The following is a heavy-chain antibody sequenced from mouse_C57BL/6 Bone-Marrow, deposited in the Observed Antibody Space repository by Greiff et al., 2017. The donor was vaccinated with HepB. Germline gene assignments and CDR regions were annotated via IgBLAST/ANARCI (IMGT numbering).Heavy chain of an antibody. D-gene: IGHD1-1*01. Sequence: EVQGVESGGGLVKPGGSLKLSCAASGFTFSSYAMSWVRQTPEKRLEWVATISDGGSYTYYPDNVKGRFTISRDNAKNNLYLQMSHLKSEDTAMYYCARDRHYGSGDYWGQGTTLTVSS. CDR2: ISDGGSYT. V-gene: IGHV5-4*01. CDR3: ARDRHYGSGDY. CDR1: GFTFSSYA. J-gene: IGHJ2*01.